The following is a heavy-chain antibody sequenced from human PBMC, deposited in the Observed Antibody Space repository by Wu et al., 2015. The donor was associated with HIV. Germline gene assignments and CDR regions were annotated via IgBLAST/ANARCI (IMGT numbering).Heavy chain of an antibody. CDR2: MNPNSGNT. CDR3: ARGPVVVTARGSWNWFDP. Sequence: QVQLVQSGAEVKKPGASVKVSCKASGYTFTSYDINWVRQATGQGLEWMGWMNPNSGNTGYAQKFQGRVTITRNTSISTAYMELSSLRSEDTAVYYCARGPVVVTARGSWNWFDPGAREPWSPSPQ. D-gene: IGHD2-21*02. J-gene: IGHJ5*02. V-gene: IGHV1-8*03. CDR1: GYTFTSYD.